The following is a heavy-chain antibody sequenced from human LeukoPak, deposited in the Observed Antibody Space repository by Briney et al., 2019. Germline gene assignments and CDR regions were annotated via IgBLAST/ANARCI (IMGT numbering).Heavy chain of an antibody. CDR1: GGSISSYY. J-gene: IGHJ6*03. CDR2: IYTSGST. D-gene: IGHD3-10*01. V-gene: IGHV4-4*07. CDR3: ARTTHLRIVRGVMRYYYYYMDV. Sequence: PSETLSLTCTVSGGSISSYYWSWIRQPAGKGLEWIGRIYTSGSTNYNPSLKSRVTMSVDTSKNQFSLKLSSVTAADTAVYYCARTTHLRIVRGVMRYYYYYMDVWGKGTTVTVSS.